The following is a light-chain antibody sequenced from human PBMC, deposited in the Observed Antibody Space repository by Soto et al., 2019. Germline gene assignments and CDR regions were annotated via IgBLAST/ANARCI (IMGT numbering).Light chain of an antibody. CDR2: DVR. J-gene: IGLJ1*01. Sequence: QSVLTQPASVSGSPGQSITISCTGTSSDVGRYSYVSWYQQHPGKAPKVMIYDVRNRPSGVSNRFSGSKSGNTASLTISGLQAEDEADYYCSSYARNSTLVFGSGTKVTV. CDR3: SSYARNSTLV. V-gene: IGLV2-14*01. CDR1: SSDVGRYSY.